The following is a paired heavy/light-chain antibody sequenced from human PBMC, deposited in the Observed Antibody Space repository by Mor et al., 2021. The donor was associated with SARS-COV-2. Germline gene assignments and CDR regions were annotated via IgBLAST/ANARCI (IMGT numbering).Heavy chain of an antibody. CDR2: ISGSGGST. CDR1: GFTFSSYA. Sequence: EVQLLESGGGLVQPGGSLRLSCAASGFTFSSYAMSWVRQAPGKGLEWVSAISGSGGSTYYADSVKGRFTISRDNSKNTLYLQMNSLRAEDTAVYYCAKVPGHSSGWYYYYYGMDVWGQGTTVTVSS. CDR3: AKVPGHSSGWYYYYYGMDV. D-gene: IGHD6-19*01. J-gene: IGHJ6*02. V-gene: IGHV3-23*01.
Light chain of an antibody. CDR1: QSISSY. V-gene: IGKV1-39*01. CDR3: QQSYSAIT. J-gene: IGKJ5*01. Sequence: DIQMTQSPSSLSASVGDRVTITCRASQSISSYLNWYQQKPGKAPKLLIYAASSLQSGVPSRFSGSGSGTDFTLTISSLQPEDFATYYCQQSYSAITFGQGTRLEIK. CDR2: AAS.